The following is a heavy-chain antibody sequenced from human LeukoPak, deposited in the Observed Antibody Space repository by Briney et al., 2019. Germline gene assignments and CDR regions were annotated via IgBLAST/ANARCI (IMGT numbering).Heavy chain of an antibody. V-gene: IGHV1-2*06. J-gene: IGHJ4*02. CDR3: ARDRPSDY. Sequence: ASVKVSCKASGYSFTGYYMNWVRQAPGQGLEWMGRINPNTGDTNYAQKFQGRVTMTRDTSISTAYMELSSLGSDDTAVYYCARDRPSDYWGQGTLVSVSS. CDR2: INPNTGDT. CDR1: GYSFTGYY.